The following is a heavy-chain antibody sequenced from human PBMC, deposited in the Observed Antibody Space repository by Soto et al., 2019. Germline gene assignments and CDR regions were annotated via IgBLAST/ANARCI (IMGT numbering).Heavy chain of an antibody. V-gene: IGHV4-59*07. CDR1: SGSIISYY. J-gene: IGHJ3*02. CDR2: LYYRGSS. D-gene: IGHD3-22*01. Sequence: SDTLSRTCTVSSGSIISYYWSCIRQPPGKGLEGIGYLYYRGSSNYNPSLKSRVTISVDTSKNHFSLKLSSVTAADTAVYYCARGFTHYYDSSGYYYVYAFDIWGQGTMVT. CDR3: ARGFTHYYDSSGYYYVYAFDI.